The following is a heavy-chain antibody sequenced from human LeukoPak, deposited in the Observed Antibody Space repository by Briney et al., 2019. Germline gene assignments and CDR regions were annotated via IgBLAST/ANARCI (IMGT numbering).Heavy chain of an antibody. J-gene: IGHJ4*01. V-gene: IGHV4-59*12. CDR2: ISYSGST. CDR1: GGSITVYY. Sequence: SETLSLTCSVSGGSITVYYWNWIRQSPGKGLEWIGSISYSGSTNYNPSLKSRVTISIDTSKNRFSLKVSSVIAADTAMYYCARGGSRSYTSSTLDYWGQEPWSPFPQ. D-gene: IGHD6-6*01. CDR3: ARGGSRSYTSSTLDY.